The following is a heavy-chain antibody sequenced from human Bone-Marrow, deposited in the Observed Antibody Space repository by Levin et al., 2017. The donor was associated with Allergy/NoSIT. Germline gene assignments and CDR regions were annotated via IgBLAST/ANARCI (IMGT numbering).Heavy chain of an antibody. Sequence: GESLKISCAASGFTSAYFAMSWVRHTPEKGLEWVSSIMGSGSETYYADSVRGRFTIFRDESRNTLYLQMNNLNADDTALYYGAKMEQQLVQGTFEHWGQGTLVTVSS. J-gene: IGHJ1*01. V-gene: IGHV3-23*01. CDR2: IMGSGSET. D-gene: IGHD6-13*01. CDR3: AKMEQQLVQGTFEH. CDR1: GFTSAYFA.